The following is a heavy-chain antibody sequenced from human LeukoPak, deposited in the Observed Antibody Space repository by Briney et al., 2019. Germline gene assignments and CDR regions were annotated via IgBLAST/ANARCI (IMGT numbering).Heavy chain of an antibody. CDR1: GGSISSSSYY. D-gene: IGHD3-10*01. Sequence: SETLSLTCTVSGGSISSSSYYWGWIRQPPGKGLEWIGSIYYSGSTYYNPSLKSRVTISVDTSKNQFSLKLSSVTAADTAVYYCARHGLSSGSHDYWGQGTLVTVSS. V-gene: IGHV4-39*01. CDR3: ARHGLSSGSHDY. J-gene: IGHJ4*02. CDR2: IYYSGST.